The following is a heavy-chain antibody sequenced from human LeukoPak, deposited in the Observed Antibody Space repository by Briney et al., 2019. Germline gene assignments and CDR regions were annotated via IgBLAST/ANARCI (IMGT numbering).Heavy chain of an antibody. CDR1: GYSISSGYY. V-gene: IGHV4-38-2*02. J-gene: IGHJ3*02. CDR2: IYHSGST. D-gene: IGHD2-15*01. Sequence: SETLSLTCAVSGYSISSGYYWGWIRQPPGKGLEWIGSIYHSGSTYYNPSLKSRVTISVGTSKNQFSLKLSSVTAADTAVYYCARDGPDHCSGGSCYSGDDAFDIWGQGTMVTVSS. CDR3: ARDGPDHCSGGSCYSGDDAFDI.